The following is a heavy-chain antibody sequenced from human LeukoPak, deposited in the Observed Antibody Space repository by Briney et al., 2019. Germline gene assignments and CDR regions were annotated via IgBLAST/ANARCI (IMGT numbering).Heavy chain of an antibody. CDR2: KYYSGNS. J-gene: IGHJ6*02. Sequence: KPSETLSLTCTVSGGSISSSTYYWGWNRQPPGKGLELIGSKYYSGNSYYNPSLKSRVSISVDTSKNQFSLKLSSVTAADTAVYYCARLYYYYGLDVWGQGTTVTVSS. CDR1: GGSISSSTYY. CDR3: ARLYYYYGLDV. V-gene: IGHV4-39*01.